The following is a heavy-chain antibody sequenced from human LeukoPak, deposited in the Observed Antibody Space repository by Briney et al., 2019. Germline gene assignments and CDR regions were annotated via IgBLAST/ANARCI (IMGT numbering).Heavy chain of an antibody. J-gene: IGHJ6*03. CDR2: ISAYNGNT. CDR1: GGTFSSYA. Sequence: ASVKVSCKASGGTFSSYAISWVRQAPGQGLEWMGWISAYNGNTNYAQKLQGRVTMTTDTSTSTAYMELRSLRSDDTAVYYCARDRSLLWFGELLYYYYYMDVWGKGTTVTISS. CDR3: ARDRSLLWFGELLYYYYYMDV. V-gene: IGHV1-18*01. D-gene: IGHD3-10*01.